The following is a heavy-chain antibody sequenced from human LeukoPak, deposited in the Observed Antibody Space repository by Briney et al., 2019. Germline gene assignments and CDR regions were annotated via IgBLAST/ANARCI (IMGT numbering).Heavy chain of an antibody. CDR1: GFTFSSYA. J-gene: IGHJ4*02. CDR3: AREVTPYY. D-gene: IGHD2-21*02. V-gene: IGHV3-23*01. CDR2: LSGGGSSGVST. Sequence: GGSLRLSCAASGFTFSSYAMTWVRQAPGKGLDWVSGLSGGGSSGVSTYYADSVKGRFTISRDNSKNTLYLQMNSLRAEDTAVYYCAREVTPYYWGQGTLVTVSS.